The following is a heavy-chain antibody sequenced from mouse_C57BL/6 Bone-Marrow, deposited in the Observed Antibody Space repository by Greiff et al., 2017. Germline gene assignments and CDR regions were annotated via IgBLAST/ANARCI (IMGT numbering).Heavy chain of an antibody. J-gene: IGHJ1*03. CDR1: GYTFTSYW. Sequence: QVQLQQPGAELVMPGASVKLSCKASGYTFTSYWMHWVKQRPGQGLEWIGEIDPSNSYTNYNQKFKGKSTLTVDKSSSTAYMQLSSLPSEDSAVYYCARWGHGNYWYFDVWGTGTTVTVSS. V-gene: IGHV1-69*01. CDR3: ARWGHGNYWYFDV. D-gene: IGHD2-1*01. CDR2: IDPSNSYT.